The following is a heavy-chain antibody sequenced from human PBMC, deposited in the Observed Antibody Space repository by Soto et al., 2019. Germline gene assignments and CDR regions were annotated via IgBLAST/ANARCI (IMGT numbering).Heavy chain of an antibody. J-gene: IGHJ6*02. Sequence: LSLTCAVSGGSISSGGYSWSWIRQPPGKGLEWIGYIYHSGSTYYNPSLKSRVTISVDRSKNQFSLKLSSVTAADTAVYYCARDRVPYDFWSGYLNYYYYYGMDVWGQGTTVTV. CDR2: IYHSGST. CDR1: GGSISSGGYS. V-gene: IGHV4-30-2*01. D-gene: IGHD3-3*01. CDR3: ARDRVPYDFWSGYLNYYYYYGMDV.